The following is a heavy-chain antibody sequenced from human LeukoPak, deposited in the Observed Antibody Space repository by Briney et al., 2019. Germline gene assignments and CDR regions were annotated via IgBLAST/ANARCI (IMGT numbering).Heavy chain of an antibody. Sequence: TSETLSLTCTVSGGSISNSSYYWGWIRQPPGKGLEWIGSVFYSGSTYYNPSLKSRVTIYVDKSKNHFSLKLSSVTAADTALYYCARLNTNAYPYFFDYWGQGTLVTVSS. CDR3: ARLNTNAYPYFFDY. J-gene: IGHJ4*02. CDR2: VFYSGST. V-gene: IGHV4-39*02. D-gene: IGHD3-16*01. CDR1: GGSISNSSYY.